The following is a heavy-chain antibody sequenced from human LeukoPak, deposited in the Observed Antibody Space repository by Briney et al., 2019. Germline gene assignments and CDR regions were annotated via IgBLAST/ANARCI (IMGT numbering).Heavy chain of an antibody. J-gene: IGHJ4*02. CDR1: GGSFSSYA. Sequence: SVKVSCKASGGSFSSYAISWVRQAPGQGLEWMGGIIPIFGTANYAQKFQGRVTITADESTSTAYMELSSLRSEDTAVYYCARAKYYYDSSGYYYFDYWGQGTLVTVSS. CDR2: IIPIFGTA. V-gene: IGHV1-69*01. D-gene: IGHD3-22*01. CDR3: ARAKYYYDSSGYYYFDY.